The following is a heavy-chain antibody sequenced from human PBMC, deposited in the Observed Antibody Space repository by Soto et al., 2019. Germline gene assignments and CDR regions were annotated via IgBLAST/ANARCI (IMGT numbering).Heavy chain of an antibody. Sequence: SETLSLTCAVSGGSISSGGYSWSWIRQRPGKGGEGIGYIYHSGNTYSTPYIQSRVTISVDRSQNQFYLKLSSVTAAATAVYYCARSSYYYVSSGPLGAFDIWGQGTMVTVSS. J-gene: IGHJ3*02. D-gene: IGHD3-22*01. CDR3: ARSSYYYVSSGPLGAFDI. CDR2: IYHSGNT. V-gene: IGHV4-30-2*01. CDR1: GGSISSGGYS.